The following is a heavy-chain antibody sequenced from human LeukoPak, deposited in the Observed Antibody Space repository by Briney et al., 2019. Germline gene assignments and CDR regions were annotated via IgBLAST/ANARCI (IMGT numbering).Heavy chain of an antibody. J-gene: IGHJ4*02. CDR3: AREGITMADYYFDY. CDR2: ISAYNGKT. D-gene: IGHD3-10*01. Sequence: GASVKVSCKASGYTFTSHGITWVRQAPGQGLEWMGWISAYNGKTNHAQKFQGRVTMTTDTSTSTAYMELRSLRSDDTAVYYCAREGITMADYYFDYWGQGTLVTVSS. V-gene: IGHV1-18*01. CDR1: GYTFTSHG.